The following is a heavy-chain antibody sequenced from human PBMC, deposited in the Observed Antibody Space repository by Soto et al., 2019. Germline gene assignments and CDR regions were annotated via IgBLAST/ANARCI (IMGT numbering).Heavy chain of an antibody. D-gene: IGHD3-22*01. J-gene: IGHJ4*02. CDR1: GFTFSSYS. V-gene: IGHV3-21*01. CDR3: ARGVNYYDSSGYSGTDY. Sequence: GGSLRLSCAASGFTFSSYSMNWVRQAPGKGLEWVSSISSSSSYIYYADSVEGRFTISRDNAKNSLYLQMNSLRAEDTAVYYCARGVNYYDSSGYSGTDYWGQGTLVTVSS. CDR2: ISSSSSYI.